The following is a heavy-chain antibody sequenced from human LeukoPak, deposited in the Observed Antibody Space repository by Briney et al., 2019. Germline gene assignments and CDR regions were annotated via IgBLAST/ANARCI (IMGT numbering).Heavy chain of an antibody. CDR1: GFTFSTHA. V-gene: IGHV3-23*01. J-gene: IGHJ4*02. D-gene: IGHD4-17*01. CDR2: IGHSGDST. CDR3: AKAGVDYGVDFDY. Sequence: GGSLRLSCAASGFTFSTHAMSWVRQAPGKGQEWVSAIGHSGDSTYYADSVKGRFTISRDNSKNTLYLQMNSLRAEDTAVYYCAKAGVDYGVDFDYWGQGTLVTVSS.